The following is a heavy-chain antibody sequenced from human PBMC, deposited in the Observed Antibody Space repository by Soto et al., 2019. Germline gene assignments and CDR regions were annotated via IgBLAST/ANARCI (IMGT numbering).Heavy chain of an antibody. Sequence: PGESLKISCKGSGCSFTSYWIGWVRQMPGKGLEWMGIIYPADSNTRYSPSFQGQVTISADKSISTAYLQWSSLKASDTAMYYCARQGPRVAAAPFNWFDPWGQGTLVTVSS. CDR2: IYPADSNT. J-gene: IGHJ5*02. V-gene: IGHV5-51*01. D-gene: IGHD2-15*01. CDR3: ARQGPRVAAAPFNWFDP. CDR1: GCSFTSYW.